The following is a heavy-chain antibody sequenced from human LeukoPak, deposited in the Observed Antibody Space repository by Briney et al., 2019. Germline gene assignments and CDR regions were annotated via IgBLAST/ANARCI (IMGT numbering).Heavy chain of an antibody. CDR2: IYYSGST. V-gene: IGHV4-39*01. J-gene: IGHJ4*02. Sequence: SETLSLTCTVSGGSVSSGNSYWGWIRQPPGRRLEWVGSIYYSGSTYYSPSLKSRVTIPVDTSKNQFSLKLRFVTATDTAVYYCARHLSGIGLYYFDYWGQGTLVTVSS. CDR1: GGSVSSGNSY. CDR3: ARHLSGIGLYYFDY. D-gene: IGHD1-26*01.